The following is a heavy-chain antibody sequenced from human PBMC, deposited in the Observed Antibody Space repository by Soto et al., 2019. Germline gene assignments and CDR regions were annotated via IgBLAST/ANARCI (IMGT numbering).Heavy chain of an antibody. J-gene: IGHJ4*02. CDR2: VYYTGST. CDR3: ARSVAVPGAHIDY. Sequence: XETLSLTCSVAGFFISGSYWSWIRQSPGKGLEWLGYVYYTGSTNYSPSLRSRVSISVDTSKNEFSLRLSSVTAADTAVYFCARSVAVPGAHIDYWGQGTQVTVSS. D-gene: IGHD6-19*01. V-gene: IGHV4-59*01. CDR1: GFFISGSY.